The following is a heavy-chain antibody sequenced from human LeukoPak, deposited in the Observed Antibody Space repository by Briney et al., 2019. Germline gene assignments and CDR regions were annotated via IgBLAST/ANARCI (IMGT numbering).Heavy chain of an antibody. CDR3: ARVGGSYYYYGIDV. CDR1: EFTFSSYW. J-gene: IGHJ6*02. D-gene: IGHD3-16*01. V-gene: IGHV3-7*05. Sequence: PGGSLRLSCTASEFTFSSYWMNWVRQPPGKGLEWVANINQDGSDKYYVDSVKGRFTISRDNAKNSLYLQMNSLRAEDTAAYYCARVGGSYYYYGIDVWGQGTTVTVSS. CDR2: INQDGSDK.